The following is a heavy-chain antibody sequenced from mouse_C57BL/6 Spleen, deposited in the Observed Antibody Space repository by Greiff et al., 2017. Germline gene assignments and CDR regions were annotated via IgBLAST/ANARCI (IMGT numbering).Heavy chain of an antibody. Sequence: QVHVKQPGAELVRPGSSVKLSCKASGYTFTSYWMDWVKQRPGQGLEWIGNIYPSDSETHYNQKFKDKATLTVDKSSSTAYMQRSSLTSEDSAVYYCARKYGKGNWFADWGQGTLVTVSA. V-gene: IGHV1-61*01. J-gene: IGHJ3*01. CDR3: ARKYGKGNWFAD. D-gene: IGHD2-10*02. CDR1: GYTFTSYW. CDR2: IYPSDSET.